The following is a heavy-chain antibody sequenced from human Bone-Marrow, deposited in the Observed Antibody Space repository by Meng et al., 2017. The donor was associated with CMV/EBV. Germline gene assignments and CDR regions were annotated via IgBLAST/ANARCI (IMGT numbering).Heavy chain of an antibody. CDR2: SNPNSGGT. V-gene: IGHV1-2*02. CDR1: GYTFTGYY. Sequence: ASVKVSCKASGYTFTGYYRHWVRQAPGQGLEWMGWSNPNSGGTNYAQKFQGRVTMTRDTSISTAYMELSRLRSDDTAVYYGARGVTTDGSDYWGQGTLVTVSS. CDR3: ARGVTTDGSDY. J-gene: IGHJ4*02. D-gene: IGHD3-22*01.